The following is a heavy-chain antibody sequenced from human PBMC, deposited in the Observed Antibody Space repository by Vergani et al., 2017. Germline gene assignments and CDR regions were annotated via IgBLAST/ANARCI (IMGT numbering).Heavy chain of an antibody. Sequence: EVQLLESGGGLVQPGGSLRLSCAASGFTFSSYAMSWVRQAPGKGLEWVSAISGSGGSTYYADSVKGRFTISRDNSKNTLYLQMNSLRAEDTAVYYCAKDFGPHLWSGYYTGYYYYYMDVWGKGTTVTVSS. J-gene: IGHJ6*03. V-gene: IGHV3-23*01. CDR3: AKDFGPHLWSGYYTGYYYYYMDV. CDR1: GFTFSSYA. CDR2: ISGSGGST. D-gene: IGHD3-3*02.